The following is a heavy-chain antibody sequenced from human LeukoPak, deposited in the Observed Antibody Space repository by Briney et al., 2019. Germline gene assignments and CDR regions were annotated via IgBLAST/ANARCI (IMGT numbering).Heavy chain of an antibody. V-gene: IGHV1-69*04. Sequence: SVKVSCKASGGTFSSYAISWVRQAPGQGPEWMGRIIPILDITNYAQRFQARVTITADKSMSTAYVELSSLRSDDTAVYYCASSYCSGGSCYSLGQRADDYWGQGTLVTVSS. CDR1: GGTFSSYA. J-gene: IGHJ4*02. D-gene: IGHD2-15*01. CDR3: ASSYCSGGSCYSLGQRADDY. CDR2: IIPILDIT.